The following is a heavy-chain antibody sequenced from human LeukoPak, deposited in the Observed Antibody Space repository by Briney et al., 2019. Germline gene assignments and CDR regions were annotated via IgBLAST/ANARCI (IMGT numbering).Heavy chain of an antibody. Sequence: ASVKVPCKASGYTFTGYYMHWVRQAPGQGLEWMGWINPNSGGTNYAQKFQGRVTMTRDTSISTAYMELSRLRSDDTAVYYCASDLNSSGWYEGAFDIWGQGTMVTVSS. CDR3: ASDLNSSGWYEGAFDI. J-gene: IGHJ3*02. CDR1: GYTFTGYY. V-gene: IGHV1-2*02. D-gene: IGHD6-19*01. CDR2: INPNSGGT.